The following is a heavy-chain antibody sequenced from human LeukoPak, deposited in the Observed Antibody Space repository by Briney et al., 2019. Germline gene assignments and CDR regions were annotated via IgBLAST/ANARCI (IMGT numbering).Heavy chain of an antibody. CDR1: GFTFSSYS. V-gene: IGHV3-21*01. Sequence: PGGSLRLSCAAYGFTFSSYSMNWVRQAPGKGLEWVSSISSSSSYIYYADSVKGRFTISRDNAKNSLYLQMNSLRAEDTAVYYCAKGDSGGSYFVAFDIWGQGTMVTVSS. D-gene: IGHD1-26*01. CDR2: ISSSSSYI. CDR3: AKGDSGGSYFVAFDI. J-gene: IGHJ3*02.